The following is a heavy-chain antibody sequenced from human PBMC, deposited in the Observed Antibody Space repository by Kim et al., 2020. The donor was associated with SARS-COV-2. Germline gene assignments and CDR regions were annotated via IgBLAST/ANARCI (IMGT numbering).Heavy chain of an antibody. CDR3: ARDQGNTMVRGESPLDY. D-gene: IGHD3-10*01. V-gene: IGHV1-69*04. Sequence: SVKVSCKASGGTFSSYTISWVRQAPGQGLEWMGRIIPILGIANYAQKFQGRVTITADKSTSTAYMELSSLRSEDTAVYYCARDQGNTMVRGESPLDYWGQGTLVTVSS. CDR2: IIPILGIA. J-gene: IGHJ4*02. CDR1: GGTFSSYT.